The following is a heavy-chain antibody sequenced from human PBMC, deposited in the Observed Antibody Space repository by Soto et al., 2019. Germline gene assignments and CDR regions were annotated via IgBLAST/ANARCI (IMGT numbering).Heavy chain of an antibody. V-gene: IGHV3-21*01. CDR1: GFTFSSYS. D-gene: IGHD3-10*01. Sequence: EVQLVESGGGLVSPGGSLRLSCVASGFTFSSYSMSWVRQAPGEGLEWVSSITSNTNYIHYGDSVKGRFAISRDNAKKSLYLQMNSLRADDTAVYFCARDTNCSASGRGVDFWGQGTLVTVSS. CDR3: ARDTNCSASGRGVDF. J-gene: IGHJ4*02. CDR2: ITSNTNYI.